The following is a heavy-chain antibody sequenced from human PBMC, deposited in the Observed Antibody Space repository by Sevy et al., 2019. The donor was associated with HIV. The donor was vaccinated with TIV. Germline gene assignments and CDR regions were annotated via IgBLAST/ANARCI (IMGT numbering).Heavy chain of an antibody. V-gene: IGHV3-23*01. CDR3: AKDMLVVVGEALDV. Sequence: GGCLRLSCAASEFTFRNYAMNWVRQAPGKGLEWVSSISGSGGETYYADSVKGRFTISRDKSKNTLYLQMNSLRVEDTAVYYCAKDMLVVVGEALDVWGQGTMVTVSS. CDR1: EFTFRNYA. CDR2: ISGSGGET. J-gene: IGHJ3*01. D-gene: IGHD3-22*01.